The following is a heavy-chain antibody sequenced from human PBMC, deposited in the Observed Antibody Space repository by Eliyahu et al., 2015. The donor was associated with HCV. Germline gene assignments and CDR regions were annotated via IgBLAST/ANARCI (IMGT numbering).Heavy chain of an antibody. V-gene: IGHV4-59*01. D-gene: IGHD6-19*01. CDR1: GGSITTXY. CDR2: SHYSGST. J-gene: IGHJ5*02. CDR3: ASGGGGIAVAGTGGWFDP. Sequence: QVQLQESGPGLVKPSETLSLTCTVSGGSITTXYWSWIRQPPGKGRDWIGYSHYSGSTNYNPSLKSRVTISVDTSKNQFSLKLTSVTAADTAVYYCASGGGGIAVAGTGGWFDPWGQGTLVTVSS.